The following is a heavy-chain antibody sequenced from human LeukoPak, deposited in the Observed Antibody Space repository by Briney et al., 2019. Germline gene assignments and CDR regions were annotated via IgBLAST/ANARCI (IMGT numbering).Heavy chain of an antibody. Sequence: PSETLSLTCAVYGGSFSGYYWSWIRQPPGKGLEWIGEINHSGSTNYNPSLKSRVTISVDTSKNQFSLKLSSVTAADTAVYYCAIRAYYYGSGSYYYWGQGTLVTVSS. CDR1: GGSFSGYY. CDR2: INHSGST. D-gene: IGHD3-10*01. J-gene: IGHJ4*02. V-gene: IGHV4-34*01. CDR3: AIRAYYYGSGSYYY.